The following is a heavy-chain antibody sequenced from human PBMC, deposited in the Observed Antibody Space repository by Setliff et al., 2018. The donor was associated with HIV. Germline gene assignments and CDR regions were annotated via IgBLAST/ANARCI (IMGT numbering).Heavy chain of an antibody. CDR1: GFTVSRFY. D-gene: IGHD6-13*01. V-gene: IGHV3-53*01. CDR3: ARSRAAGFDY. Sequence: GGSLRLSCAASGFTVSRFYMSWVRQAPGKGLEWVSVIYSDGSSYYADSVRGRFTISRDNAKNSLYLQMNSLRAEDTAVYYCARSRAAGFDYWGQGTLVTVSS. J-gene: IGHJ4*02. CDR2: IYSDGSS.